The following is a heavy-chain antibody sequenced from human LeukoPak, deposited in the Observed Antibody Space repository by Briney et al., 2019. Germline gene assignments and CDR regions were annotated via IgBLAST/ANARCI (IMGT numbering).Heavy chain of an antibody. CDR3: ATPHGRGGRFDY. CDR2: IYFSGNT. V-gene: IGHV4-59*01. CDR1: SGSIDNYY. J-gene: IGHJ4*02. Sequence: SETLSLTCTISSGSIDNYYWSWIRQPAGKGLEWIGQIYFSGNTNYNPSLKSRVTISVDRSKNQFSLKLSSVTAADTAVYYCATPHGRGGRFDYWGQGTLVTVSS. D-gene: IGHD3-16*01.